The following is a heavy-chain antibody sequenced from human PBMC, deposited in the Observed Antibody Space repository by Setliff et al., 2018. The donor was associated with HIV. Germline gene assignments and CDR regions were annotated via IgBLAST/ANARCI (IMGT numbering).Heavy chain of an antibody. CDR3: AKDMEMTTIGIFDY. CDR2: ISGSGGSA. V-gene: IGHV3-23*01. Sequence: SWIRQAPGKGLEWVSSISGSGGSAYYADSVKGRFTISRDNSKNTLYLQMNSLRAEDTAVYYCAKDMEMTTIGIFDYWGQGTLVTVSS. J-gene: IGHJ4*02. D-gene: IGHD4-4*01.